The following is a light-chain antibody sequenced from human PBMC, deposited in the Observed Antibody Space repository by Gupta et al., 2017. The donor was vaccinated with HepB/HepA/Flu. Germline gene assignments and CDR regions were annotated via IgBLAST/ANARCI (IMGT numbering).Light chain of an antibody. J-gene: IGKJ4*01. V-gene: IGKV1-33*01. CDR3: QQYDNRLT. CDR1: QDISNY. Sequence: DIQMTQSQSSLSASVGDRVTITCQASQDISNYLNWYQQKPGKAPKLLIYDASNLETGVPSRFSGSGSGTDFTFTISSLQPEDIATYYCQQYDNRLTFGGGTKVGIK. CDR2: DAS.